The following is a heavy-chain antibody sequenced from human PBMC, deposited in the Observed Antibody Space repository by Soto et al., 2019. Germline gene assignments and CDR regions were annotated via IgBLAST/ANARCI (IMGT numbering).Heavy chain of an antibody. V-gene: IGHV1-69*06. CDR3: ARVLEGSSWNAIDF. J-gene: IGHJ4*02. CDR1: EGTFKNYA. Sequence: QVHLVQSGPEVKKPGSSVRVSCKASEGTFKNYAISWIRQAPGHGLEWMGGIIPIFGTPNYAQKFQGRVPISADKTTTTAYIDLTSLISDDTAVYYCARVLEGSSWNAIDFWGPGTLVTVSS. D-gene: IGHD6-13*01. CDR2: IIPIFGTP.